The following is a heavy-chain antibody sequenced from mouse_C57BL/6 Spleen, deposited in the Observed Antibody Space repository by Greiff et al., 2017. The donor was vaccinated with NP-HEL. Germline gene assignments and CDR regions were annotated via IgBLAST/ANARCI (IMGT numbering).Heavy chain of an antibody. J-gene: IGHJ2*01. Sequence: ESGPGLVKPSQSLSLTCSVTGYSITSGYYWNWIRQFPGNKLEWMGYISYDGSNNYNPSLKNRISITRDTSKNQFFLKLNSVTTEDTATYYCARWDGYYYCDYWGQGTTLTVSS. V-gene: IGHV3-6*01. CDR3: ARWDGYYYCDY. CDR2: ISYDGSN. CDR1: GYSITSGYY. D-gene: IGHD2-3*01.